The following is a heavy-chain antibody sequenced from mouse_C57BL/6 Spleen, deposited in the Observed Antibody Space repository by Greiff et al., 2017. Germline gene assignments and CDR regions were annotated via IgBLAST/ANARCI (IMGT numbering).Heavy chain of an antibody. J-gene: IGHJ3*01. CDR2: ISYDGSN. D-gene: IGHD1-1*01. V-gene: IGHV3-6*01. CDR3: AREGNYYGSSGGFAY. Sequence: EVKLMESGPGLVKPSQSLSLTCSVTGYSITSGYYWNWIRQFPGNKLEWMGYISYDGSNNYNPSLKNRISITRDTSKNQFFLKLNSVTTEDTATYYCAREGNYYGSSGGFAYWGQGTLVTVSA. CDR1: GYSITSGYY.